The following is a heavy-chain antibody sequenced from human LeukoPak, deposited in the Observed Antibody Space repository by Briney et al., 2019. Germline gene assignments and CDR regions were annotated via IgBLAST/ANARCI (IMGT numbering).Heavy chain of an antibody. CDR3: ARDPDTMTGYYGMDV. CDR1: GYTFTGYY. CDR2: INPNSGGT. Sequence: RASVKVSCKASGYTFTGYYMHWVRQAPGQGLEWMGWINPNSGGTNYAQKFQGRVTMTRDTSISTAYMELSRLRSDDTAVYYCARDPDTMTGYYGMDVWSQGTTVTVSS. D-gene: IGHD3-22*01. V-gene: IGHV1-2*02. J-gene: IGHJ6*02.